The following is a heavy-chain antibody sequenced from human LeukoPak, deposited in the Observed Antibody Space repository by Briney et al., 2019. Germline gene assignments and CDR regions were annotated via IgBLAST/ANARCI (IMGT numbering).Heavy chain of an antibody. V-gene: IGHV1-69*13. CDR3: ARVGGKIYSYGFFDY. J-gene: IGHJ4*02. CDR1: GGTFTSYA. D-gene: IGHD5-18*01. CDR2: IIPIFGTA. Sequence: SVKVSCKASGGTFTSYAISWVRQAPGQGLEWMGGIIPIFGTANYAQKFQGRVTITADESTSTAYMELSSLRSEDTAVYYCARVGGKIYSYGFFDYWGQGTLVTVS.